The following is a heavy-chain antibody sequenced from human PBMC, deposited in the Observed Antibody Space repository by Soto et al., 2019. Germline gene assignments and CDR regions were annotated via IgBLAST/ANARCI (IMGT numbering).Heavy chain of an antibody. CDR3: ARVLSQCASTIGYGCH. D-gene: IGHD3-10*01. CDR2: ISPYNGNT. Sequence: QVQLVQSGAEVKKPGASVRVSCAASGYSFSNYGISWVRQAPGQGLEWMGWISPYNGNTRGTQKFQDRLTMTTEPASIAVCLELRRLTSDLSAVYCCARVLSQCASTIGYGCHWCQGNLVTVPS. V-gene: IGHV1-18*01. J-gene: IGHJ4*02. CDR1: GYSFSNYG.